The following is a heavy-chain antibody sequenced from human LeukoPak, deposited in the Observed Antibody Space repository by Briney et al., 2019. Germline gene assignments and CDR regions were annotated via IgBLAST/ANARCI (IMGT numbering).Heavy chain of an antibody. CDR2: ISGSGGST. CDR3: AKRGYSGYDPWFDP. D-gene: IGHD5-12*01. CDR1: GFTFSSYA. J-gene: IGHJ5*02. Sequence: PGGSLRLSCAASGFTFSSYAMSWVRQAPGKGLEWVSAISGSGGSTYYADSVKGRFTISRDNSKNTLYLQMNGLRAEDTAVYYCAKRGYSGYDPWFDPWGQGTLVTVSS. V-gene: IGHV3-23*01.